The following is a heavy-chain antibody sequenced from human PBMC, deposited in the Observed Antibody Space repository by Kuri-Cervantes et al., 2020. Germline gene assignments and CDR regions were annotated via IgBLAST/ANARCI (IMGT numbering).Heavy chain of an antibody. CDR2: ISWNSGTK. D-gene: IGHD2-21*02. CDR3: AKDTTSSRSLAYCGGDCWGGCDY. J-gene: IGHJ4*02. CDR1: GFTFGNYA. V-gene: IGHV3-9*01. Sequence: SLKISCAASGFTFGNYAMHWVRQAPGKGLEWVSSISWNSGTKGYADSVKGRFTISRDNSKNTLYLQMNSLRAEDTAVYYCAKDTTSSRSLAYCGGDCWGGCDYWGQGTLVTVSS.